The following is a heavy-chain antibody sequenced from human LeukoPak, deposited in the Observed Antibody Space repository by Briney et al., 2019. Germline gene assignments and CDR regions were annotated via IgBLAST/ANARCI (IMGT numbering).Heavy chain of an antibody. J-gene: IGHJ6*02. CDR3: AKAAGYSYDYYWGLDV. CDR1: GFTFSAYG. D-gene: IGHD3-16*01. V-gene: IGHV3-30*18. Sequence: GRSLRLSCASSGFTFSAYGMHWVRQGPGKGLEWVAVISFDGTNAYYAASVQGRFTISRDSSVSTLYLQMNSLRPEDTAVYYCAKAAGYSYDYYWGLDVWGQGTTVTVSS. CDR2: ISFDGTNA.